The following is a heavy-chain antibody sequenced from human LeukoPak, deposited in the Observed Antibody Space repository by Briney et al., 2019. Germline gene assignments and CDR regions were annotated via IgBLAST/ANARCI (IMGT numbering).Heavy chain of an antibody. CDR1: GFTFSSYE. CDR3: AKRYCTNGVCYSFDF. D-gene: IGHD2-8*01. V-gene: IGHV3-23*01. J-gene: IGHJ4*02. CDR2: ISSIDSST. Sequence: GGSLRLSCAASGFTFSSYEMNWVRQAPGKGLEWLSTISSIDSSTYYTDSVKGRFTNSRDNSKNTVYLQMNSLRAEDTAVYYCAKRYCTNGVCYSFDFWGQGTLVSVSS.